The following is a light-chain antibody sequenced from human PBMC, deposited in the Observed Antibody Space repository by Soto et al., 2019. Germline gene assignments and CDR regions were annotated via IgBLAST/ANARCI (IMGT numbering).Light chain of an antibody. V-gene: IGLV3-21*02. Sequence: SYELTQPPSVSVAPGQTARITCGGNNIGSKSVHWYQQKPGQAPVLVVYDDSDRPSGIPERFSGSNSGNTATLTISRVEAGDEADYYCQVWDSSSDPIRVFGGGTKLTVL. CDR3: QVWDSSSDPIRV. J-gene: IGLJ3*02. CDR1: NIGSKS. CDR2: DDS.